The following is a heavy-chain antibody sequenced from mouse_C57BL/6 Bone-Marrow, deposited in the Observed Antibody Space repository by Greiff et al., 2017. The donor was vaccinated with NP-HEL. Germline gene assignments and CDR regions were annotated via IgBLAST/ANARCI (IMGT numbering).Heavy chain of an antibody. CDR1: GFSLTSYG. D-gene: IGHD1-1*01. CDR2: IWSGGST. V-gene: IGHV2-2*01. Sequence: VQLQQSGPGLVQPSQSLSITCTVSGFSLTSYGVHWVRQSPGKGLEWLGVIWSGGSTDYHAAFISSLCISKDNSKSQVFFKMNSLQADDTAIYYCASGGSSPAWFAYWGQGTLVTVSA. CDR3: ASGGSSPAWFAY. J-gene: IGHJ3*01.